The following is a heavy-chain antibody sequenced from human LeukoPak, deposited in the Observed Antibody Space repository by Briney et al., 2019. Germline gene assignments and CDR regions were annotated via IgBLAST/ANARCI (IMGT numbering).Heavy chain of an antibody. Sequence: SETLSLTCTVSGGSIGSGGYYWSWFRQHPGKGLEWIGYIYYSGSTYYNPSLKSRVTISVDTSKNQFSLKLSSVTAADTAVYYCARELMDYYDSSGYYQRGFDPWGQGTLVTVSS. CDR3: ARELMDYYDSSGYYQRGFDP. CDR1: GGSIGSGGYY. CDR2: IYYSGST. D-gene: IGHD3-22*01. V-gene: IGHV4-31*03. J-gene: IGHJ5*02.